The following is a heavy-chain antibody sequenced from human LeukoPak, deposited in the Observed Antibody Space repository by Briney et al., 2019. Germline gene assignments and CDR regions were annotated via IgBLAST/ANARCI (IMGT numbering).Heavy chain of an antibody. CDR2: ISSSGSTI. Sequence: GSLRLSCAASGFTFSDYYMSWIRQAPGKGMEWVSYISSSGSTIYYADSVKGRFTISRDNAKNSLYLQMNSLRAEDTAVYYCARDRLTYYYGSGSPPAVQLWFDPWGQGTLVTVSS. V-gene: IGHV3-11*01. CDR1: GFTFSDYY. CDR3: ARDRLTYYYGSGSPPAVQLWFDP. D-gene: IGHD3-10*01. J-gene: IGHJ5*02.